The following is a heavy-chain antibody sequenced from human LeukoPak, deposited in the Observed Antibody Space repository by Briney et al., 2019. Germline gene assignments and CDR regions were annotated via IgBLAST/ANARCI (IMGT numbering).Heavy chain of an antibody. CDR2: IYYSGST. V-gene: IGHV4-59*01. CDR3: VRDGYKYYFDY. CDR1: GGSISSYY. D-gene: IGHD5-24*01. J-gene: IGHJ4*02. Sequence: PSETLSLTCTVSGGSISSYYWSWIRQPPGEGLEWIGYIYYSGSTNYNPSLKSRVTISVHTSKNQFSLKLSSVTAADTAVYYCVRDGYKYYFDYWGQGTLVTVSS.